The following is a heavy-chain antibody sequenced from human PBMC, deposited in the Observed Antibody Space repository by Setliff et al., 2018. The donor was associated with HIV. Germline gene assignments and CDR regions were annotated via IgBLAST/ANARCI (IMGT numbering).Heavy chain of an antibody. J-gene: IGHJ4*02. CDR2: LSGYGDST. V-gene: IGHV3-23*01. CDR1: GFSFTNYA. D-gene: IGHD4-4*01. CDR3: AKTQTVITVYGPFDS. Sequence: PGGSLRLSCAASGFSFTNYAMAWVRHAPGKGLEWVSALSGYGDSTYYADSVKGRLTVSRDNSNNTVYLQMNSLRAEDTAMYYCAKTQTVITVYGPFDSWGQGTPVTVSS.